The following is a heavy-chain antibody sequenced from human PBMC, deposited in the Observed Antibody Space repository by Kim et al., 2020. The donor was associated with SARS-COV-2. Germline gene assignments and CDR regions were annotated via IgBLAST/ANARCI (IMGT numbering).Heavy chain of an antibody. CDR1: GFIFSSFC. D-gene: IGHD4-17*01. V-gene: IGHV3-7*01. J-gene: IGHJ4*02. CDR3: ARASTVADY. CDR2: IKFDGTER. Sequence: GGSLRLSCAASGFIFSSFCMSWLRQTPGKGLEWVANIKFDGTERHYADSVKGRFIISRDNTKDSLYLQMDSLRVDDTAIYYCARASTVADYWGPGTLVIVSA.